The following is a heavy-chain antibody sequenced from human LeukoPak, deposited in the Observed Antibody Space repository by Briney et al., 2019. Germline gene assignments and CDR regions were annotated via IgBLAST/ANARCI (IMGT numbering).Heavy chain of an antibody. Sequence: SETLSLTCTVSGGSISSYYWSWIRQPPGKGLEWIGYIYYSGSTNYNPSLKSRVTISVDTSKNQFSLKLSSVTAADTAVYYCVWGFYYTGMDVWGQGTTVTVSS. CDR2: IYYSGST. CDR3: VWGFYYTGMDV. D-gene: IGHD3-16*01. CDR1: GGSISSYY. V-gene: IGHV4-59*01. J-gene: IGHJ6*02.